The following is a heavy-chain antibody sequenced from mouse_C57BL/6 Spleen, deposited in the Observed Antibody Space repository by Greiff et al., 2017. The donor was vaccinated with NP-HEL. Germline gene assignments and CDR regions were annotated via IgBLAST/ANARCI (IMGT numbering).Heavy chain of an antibody. D-gene: IGHD4-1*01. V-gene: IGHV7-3*01. CDR3: ARSRTGYFDY. CDR2: IRNKANGYTT. J-gene: IGHJ2*01. CDR1: GFTFTDYY. Sequence: EVQLVESGGGLVQPGGSLSLSCAASGFTFTDYYMSWVRQPPGKALEWLGFIRNKANGYTTEYSASVKGRFTISRDNSQSILYLQMNALRAEDSATYYCARSRTGYFDYWGQGTTLTVSS.